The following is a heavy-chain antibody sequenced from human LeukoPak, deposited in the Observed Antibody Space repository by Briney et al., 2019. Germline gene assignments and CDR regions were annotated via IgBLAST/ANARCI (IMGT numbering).Heavy chain of an antibody. Sequence: ASVTVSCKASGYTFTGYYMHWVRQAPRQGLEWMGWINPNSGGTNYAQKFQGRVTMTRDTSIGTAYMELSRLRSDDTAVYYCARDMDYYGSGSPPGGVDYWGQGTLVTVSS. CDR1: GYTFTGYY. D-gene: IGHD3-10*01. J-gene: IGHJ4*02. CDR2: INPNSGGT. V-gene: IGHV1-2*02. CDR3: ARDMDYYGSGSPPGGVDY.